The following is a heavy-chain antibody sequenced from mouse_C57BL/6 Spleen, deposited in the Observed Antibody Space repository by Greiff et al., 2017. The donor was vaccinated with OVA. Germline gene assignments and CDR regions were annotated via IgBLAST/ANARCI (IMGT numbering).Heavy chain of an antibody. V-gene: IGHV1-55*01. J-gene: IGHJ2*01. CDR3: ARGQRRLRRYFDY. CDR2: IYPGSGST. CDR1: GYTFTSYW. D-gene: IGHD3-2*02. Sequence: VQLQQPGAELVKPGASVKMSCKASGYTFTSYWITWVKQRPGQGLEWIGDIYPGSGSTNYNEKFKSKATLTVDTSSSTAYMQLSSLTSEDSAVYYCARGQRRLRRYFDYWGQGTTLTVSS.